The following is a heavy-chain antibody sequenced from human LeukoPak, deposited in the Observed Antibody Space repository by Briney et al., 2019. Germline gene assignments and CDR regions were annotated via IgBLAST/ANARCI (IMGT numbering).Heavy chain of an antibody. CDR1: GYTFTIYG. V-gene: IGHV1-18*01. J-gene: IGHJ5*02. D-gene: IGHD5-18*01. Sequence: GASVKVSCKASGYTFTIYGISWVRQAPGQGLEWMGWISAYNGNTNYAQKLQGRVTMTTDTSTSTAYMELRSLRSDDTAVYYCASTEKGYSYGYDSSSWFDPWGQGTLVTVSS. CDR2: ISAYNGNT. CDR3: ASTEKGYSYGYDSSSWFDP.